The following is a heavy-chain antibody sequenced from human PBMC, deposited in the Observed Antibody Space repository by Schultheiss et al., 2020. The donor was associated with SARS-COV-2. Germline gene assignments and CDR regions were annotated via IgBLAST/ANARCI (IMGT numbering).Heavy chain of an antibody. CDR2: INHSGST. D-gene: IGHD2-15*01. J-gene: IGHJ6*02. V-gene: IGHV4-34*01. CDR1: GGSFSGYY. CDR3: ARGRCSGGSCYTRDYYYYGMDV. Sequence: SETLSLTCAVYGGSFSGYYWSWIRQPPGKGLEWIGEINHSGSTNYNPSLKSRVTISVDKSKNQFSLKLSSVTAAVTAVYYCARGRCSGGSCYTRDYYYYGMDVWGQGTTVTVSS.